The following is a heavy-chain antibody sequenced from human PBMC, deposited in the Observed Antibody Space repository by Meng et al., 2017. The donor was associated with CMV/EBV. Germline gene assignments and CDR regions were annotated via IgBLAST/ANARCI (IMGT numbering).Heavy chain of an antibody. V-gene: IGHV4-39*01. D-gene: IGHD2-2*01. CDR2: IYYSGST. J-gene: IGHJ5*02. CDR3: ARPSPIVVVPAGGGWFDP. CDR1: GGSISSSSYY. Sequence: GSLRLSCTVSGGSISSSSYYWGGIRQPPGKGLEWIGSIYYSGSTYYNPSLKSRVTISVDTSKNQFSLRLSSVTAADTAVYYCARPSPIVVVPAGGGWFDPWGQGTLVTVSS.